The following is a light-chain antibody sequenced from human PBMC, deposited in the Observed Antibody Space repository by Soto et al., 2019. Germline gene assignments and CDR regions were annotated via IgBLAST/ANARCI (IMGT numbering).Light chain of an antibody. J-gene: IGKJ1*01. CDR2: AAS. CDR3: QKDNSAPRT. V-gene: IGKV1-27*01. CDR1: QGISNY. Sequence: DIQMTQSPSFLSASVGDRVTITCRASQGISNYFAWYQQKPGKVPKLLIYAASTLQSGVPSRFTGSGSGTDFTLTISSLQPEDVATYYCQKDNSAPRTYGHGTKVEIK.